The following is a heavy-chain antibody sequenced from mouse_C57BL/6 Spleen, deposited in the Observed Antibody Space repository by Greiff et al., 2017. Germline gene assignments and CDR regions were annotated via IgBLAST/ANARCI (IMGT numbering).Heavy chain of an antibody. CDR1: GYTFTDYY. V-gene: IGHV1-26*01. D-gene: IGHD1-1*01. CDR3: ARATTVPDWYFDV. Sequence: EVQLQQSGPELVKPGASVKISCKASGYTFTDYYMNWVKQSHGKSLEWIGDINPNNGGTSYNQKFKGKATLTVDKSSSTAYMELRSLTSEDSAVYYCARATTVPDWYFDVWGTGTTVTVSS. CDR2: INPNNGGT. J-gene: IGHJ1*03.